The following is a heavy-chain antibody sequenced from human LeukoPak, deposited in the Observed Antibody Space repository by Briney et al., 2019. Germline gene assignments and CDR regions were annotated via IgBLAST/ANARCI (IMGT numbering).Heavy chain of an antibody. CDR2: ISCDGSNK. D-gene: IGHD3-16*01. J-gene: IGHJ6*03. Sequence: GGSLRLSCAASGFSFSSYGMHWVRQAPGKGLEWVALISCDGSNKYYADSVKGRLTISRDNSKNTLYLQMNSLRGEDTAVYYCAKQVLRSYYYYMDVWGKGTTVTVSS. CDR3: AKQVLRSYYYYMDV. CDR1: GFSFSSYG. V-gene: IGHV3-30*18.